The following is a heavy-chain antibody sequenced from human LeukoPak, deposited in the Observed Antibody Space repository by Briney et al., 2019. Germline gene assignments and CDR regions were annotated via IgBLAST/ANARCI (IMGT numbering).Heavy chain of an antibody. Sequence: SETLSLTFTVSGGSISSSSYYWGWIRQPPGKGLEWIGSIYYSGSTYYNPSLKSRVTISVDTSKNQFSLKLSSVTAADTAVYYCATTNEYSSGGWGQGTLVTVSS. J-gene: IGHJ4*02. CDR2: IYYSGST. V-gene: IGHV4-39*07. CDR1: GGSISSSSYY. D-gene: IGHD6-25*01. CDR3: ATTNEYSSGG.